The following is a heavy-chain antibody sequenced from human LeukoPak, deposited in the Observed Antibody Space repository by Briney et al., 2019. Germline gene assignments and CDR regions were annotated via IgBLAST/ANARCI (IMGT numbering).Heavy chain of an antibody. J-gene: IGHJ4*02. CDR1: GGTFISYT. Sequence: GASVKVSCKASGGTFISYTISWVRQAPGQGLEWMGRIIPILGIANYAQKFQGRVTITADKSTSTAYMELSSLRSEDTAVYYCASGYCSSTSCYTMLDYWGQGTLVTVSS. V-gene: IGHV1-69*02. D-gene: IGHD2-2*02. CDR3: ASGYCSSTSCYTMLDY. CDR2: IIPILGIA.